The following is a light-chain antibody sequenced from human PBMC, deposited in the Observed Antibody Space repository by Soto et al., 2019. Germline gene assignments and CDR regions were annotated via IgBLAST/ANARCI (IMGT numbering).Light chain of an antibody. CDR1: QTISNY. CDR2: AAS. Sequence: DIQMTQSPSSLSASVGDRVTITCLASQTISNYLNWYQQKPGKAPKILIYAASSLQSGVPSRFSGSGSGTDFTLTISSLQPEDFATYYCQQSYNTRAFGQGTKLEIK. V-gene: IGKV1-39*01. CDR3: QQSYNTRA. J-gene: IGKJ2*01.